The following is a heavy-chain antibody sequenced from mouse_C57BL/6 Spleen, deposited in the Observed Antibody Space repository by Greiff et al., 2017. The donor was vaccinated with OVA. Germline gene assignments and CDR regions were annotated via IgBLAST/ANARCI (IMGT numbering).Heavy chain of an antibody. Sequence: VQLQQPGAELVKPGASVKMSCKASGYTFTSYWITWVKQRPGQGLEWIGDIYPGSGSTNYNEKFKSKATLTVDTSSSTAYMQLSSLTSEDSAVYYCARPLYGSSPYYFDYWGQGTTLTVSS. D-gene: IGHD1-1*01. CDR1: GYTFTSYW. V-gene: IGHV1-55*01. CDR3: ARPLYGSSPYYFDY. CDR2: IYPGSGST. J-gene: IGHJ2*01.